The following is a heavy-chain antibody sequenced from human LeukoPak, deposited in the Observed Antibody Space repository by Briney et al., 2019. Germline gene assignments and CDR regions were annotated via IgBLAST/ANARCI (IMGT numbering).Heavy chain of an antibody. D-gene: IGHD6-19*01. J-gene: IGHJ4*02. Sequence: GTSLRLSCAASGFTFHDHGMDWVRQAPGKGLEWVAVIAADGGVKQYADFVKGRFSLSRDNSKNTLFLQMNGLTVEDTAVYYCAREAAWGQWYFDLWGQGAPVTVSS. CDR2: IAADGGVK. V-gene: IGHV3-30*03. CDR3: AREAAWGQWYFDL. CDR1: GFTFHDHG.